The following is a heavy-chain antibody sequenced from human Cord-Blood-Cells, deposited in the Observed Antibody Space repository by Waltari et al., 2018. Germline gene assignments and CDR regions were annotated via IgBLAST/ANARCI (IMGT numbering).Heavy chain of an antibody. CDR3: ARHIAPVDY. D-gene: IGHD6-13*01. CDR1: GGSISTGSYS. CDR2: IYYSGST. V-gene: IGHV4-39*01. Sequence: QLPLQESGPGLVQPSETLSLTCTLSGGSISTGSYSWGWIRQPPGKGLEWIGSIYYSGSTYYNPSLKSRVTISVDTSKNQFSLKLSSVTAAGTAVYYCARHIAPVDYWGQGTLVTVSS. J-gene: IGHJ4*02.